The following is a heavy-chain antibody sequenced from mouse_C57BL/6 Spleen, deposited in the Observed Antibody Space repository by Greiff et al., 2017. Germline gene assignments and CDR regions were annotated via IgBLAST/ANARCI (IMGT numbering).Heavy chain of an antibody. D-gene: IGHD2-2*01. CDR3: VRQGVVTTKYYAMDY. CDR2: IRSKSNNYAT. Sequence: EVQLVESGGGLVQPKGSLKLSCAASGFSFNTYAMNWVRQAPGKGLEWVARIRSKSNNYATYYADSVKDRFTISRDDSESMLYLQMNNLKTEDTAMYYCVRQGVVTTKYYAMDYWGQGTSVTVSS. J-gene: IGHJ4*01. CDR1: GFSFNTYA. V-gene: IGHV10-1*01.